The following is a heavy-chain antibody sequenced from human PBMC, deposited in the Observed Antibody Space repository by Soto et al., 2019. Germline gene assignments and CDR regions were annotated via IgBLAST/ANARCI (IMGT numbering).Heavy chain of an antibody. Sequence: SETLSLTCTVSGGSISSYYWSWIRQPPGKGLEWIGSIYYSGSTYYNPSLKSRVTISVDTSKNQFSLKLSSVTAADTAVYYCAIRDGYSHFDYWGQGTLVTVSS. V-gene: IGHV4-59*05. CDR1: GGSISSYY. CDR3: AIRDGYSHFDY. J-gene: IGHJ4*02. CDR2: IYYSGST. D-gene: IGHD4-4*01.